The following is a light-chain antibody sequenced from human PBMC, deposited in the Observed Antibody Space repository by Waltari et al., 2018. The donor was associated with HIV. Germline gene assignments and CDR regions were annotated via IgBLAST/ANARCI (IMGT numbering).Light chain of an antibody. CDR3: CSYSGTYSYV. V-gene: IGLV2-11*01. CDR2: DVT. J-gene: IGLJ1*01. CDR1: SSDFRFYTC. Sequence: QSALTQPRSVSGSPGQSVSISCTETSSDFRFYTCVSWYQQHPGTAPKLIIYDVTKRPSGVPDRFSASRSGNTASLTISGLQAEDEATYFCCSYSGTYSYVFGTGTEVSLI.